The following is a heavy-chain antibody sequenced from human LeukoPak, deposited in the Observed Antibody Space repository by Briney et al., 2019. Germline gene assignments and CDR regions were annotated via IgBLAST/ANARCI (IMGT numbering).Heavy chain of an antibody. CDR2: IWYDGSNK. D-gene: IGHD5-24*01. V-gene: IGHV3-33*08. CDR1: GFTFSSYA. CDR3: ARGYTQRDGYNVVYFDY. J-gene: IGHJ4*02. Sequence: GGSLRLSCAASGFTFSSYAMSWVRQAPGKGLEWVAVIWYDGSNKYYADSVKGRFTISRDNSKNTLYLQMNSLRAEDTAVYYCARGYTQRDGYNVVYFDYWGQGTLVTVSS.